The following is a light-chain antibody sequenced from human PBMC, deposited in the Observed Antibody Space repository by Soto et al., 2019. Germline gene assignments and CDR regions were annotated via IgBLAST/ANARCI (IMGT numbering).Light chain of an antibody. CDR1: QGIGNY. CDR2: GAS. CDR3: QKSSTAPLT. Sequence: DSPMTQSPSSLSASVGDRVTITCRASQGIGNYLDWFQQKPGKIPKLLIYGASALQSGVPSRFCGSGAGTEFTLTITSLRPEDVPTYYCQKSSTAPLTCCGGNKVEI. J-gene: IGKJ4*01. V-gene: IGKV1-27*01.